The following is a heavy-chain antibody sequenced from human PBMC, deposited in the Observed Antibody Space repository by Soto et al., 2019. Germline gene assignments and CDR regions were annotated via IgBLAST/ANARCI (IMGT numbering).Heavy chain of an antibody. CDR3: AIDIVGATKAYYFDY. CDR2: ISPDGGRT. V-gene: IGHV1-46*01. CDR1: GYTFTTYY. Sequence: ASVKVSCKASGYTFTTYYMHWVRQAPGQGLEWMGIISPDGGRTSYAQKFQGRVTMTRDTSTSTVYMELSSLRSEDTAVYYCAIDIVGATKAYYFDYWGQGTLVTVSS. J-gene: IGHJ4*02. D-gene: IGHD1-26*01.